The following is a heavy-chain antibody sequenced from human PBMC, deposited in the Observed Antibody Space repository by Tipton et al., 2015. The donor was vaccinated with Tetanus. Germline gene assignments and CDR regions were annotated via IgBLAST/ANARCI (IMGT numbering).Heavy chain of an antibody. J-gene: IGHJ4*02. CDR3: ARGLPREPFYLDY. D-gene: IGHD1-26*01. CDR1: GVSIRNGGYS. Sequence: TLSLTCAVSGVSIRNGGYSWNWIRQPAGKGLEWIGNIYYYTQRTSQTPSLDSRVSISVDTSKNQFSLRLNSVTAADTAVYYCARGLPREPFYLDYWGQGTQVTVSS. CDR2: IYYYTQRT. V-gene: IGHV4-30-2*05.